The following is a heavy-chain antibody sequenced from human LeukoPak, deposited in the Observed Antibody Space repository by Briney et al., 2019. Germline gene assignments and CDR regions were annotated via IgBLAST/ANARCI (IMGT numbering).Heavy chain of an antibody. V-gene: IGHV1-2*02. J-gene: IGHJ4*02. CDR3: ASPYYYDSRDYFDY. CDR1: GYTFTGYY. CDR2: INPNSGGT. Sequence: GASVKVSCKASGYTFTGYYMHWVRQAPGQGLEWMGWINPNSGGTNYAQKFQGRVTMTRDTSISTAYMELSRLRSDDTAVYYCASPYYYDSRDYFDYWGQGTLVTVSS. D-gene: IGHD3-22*01.